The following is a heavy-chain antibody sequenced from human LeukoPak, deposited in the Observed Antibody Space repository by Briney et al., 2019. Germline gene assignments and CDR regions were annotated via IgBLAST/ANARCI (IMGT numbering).Heavy chain of an antibody. CDR1: GYTFTSYA. V-gene: IGHV1-3*01. CDR2: INAGNGNT. D-gene: IGHD3-16*02. J-gene: IGHJ5*02. CDR3: ARPYYDYVWGSYRREHNWFDP. Sequence: ASVKVSCKASGYTFTSYAMQWVRQAPGQRLEWMGWINAGNGNTKYSQKFQGRVTITRDTSASTAYMELSSLRSEDTAVYYCARPYYDYVWGSYRREHNWFDPWGQGTLVTVSS.